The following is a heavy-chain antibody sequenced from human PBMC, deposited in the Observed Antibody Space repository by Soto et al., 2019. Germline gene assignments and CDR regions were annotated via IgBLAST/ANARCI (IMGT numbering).Heavy chain of an antibody. D-gene: IGHD3-22*01. CDR1: GFTFDVYA. Sequence: EVQLVESGGGLVQPGRSLRLSCAASGFTFDVYAMHWVRQAPRKGLEWVSGINWDSGNIGYADSVKGRLTISRDNAKNSLYLQMNSLRAEDTALYYCAKDRTKYYDSSGYGFDYWGQGTLVTVSS. CDR2: INWDSGNI. V-gene: IGHV3-9*01. J-gene: IGHJ4*02. CDR3: AKDRTKYYDSSGYGFDY.